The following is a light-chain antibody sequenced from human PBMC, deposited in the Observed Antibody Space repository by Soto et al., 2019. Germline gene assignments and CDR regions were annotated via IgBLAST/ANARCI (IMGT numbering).Light chain of an antibody. J-gene: IGKJ3*01. CDR2: GAS. V-gene: IGKV3-20*01. Sequence: EIVLTQSPGTLSLSPGESAALSCRASQSVDTYLNWYQQKPGQAPRLLIYGASTRATGIPDRFSGSGSGTAFILTIRRLEPEDFAVYYCQHHGGPPRFAFGPGTRVDIK. CDR1: QSVDTY. CDR3: QHHGGPPRFA.